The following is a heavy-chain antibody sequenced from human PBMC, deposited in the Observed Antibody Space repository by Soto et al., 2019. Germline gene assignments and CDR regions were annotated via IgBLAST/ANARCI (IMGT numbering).Heavy chain of an antibody. J-gene: IGHJ4*02. Sequence: NPSETLSLTCTVSGGSISSTSYYWGWIRQPPGKGLEWIGSMYYSGSTYYNPSLKSRVTMSVDTSKNQFSLKLRSVTAADTAVYYCARSSSRAFRSLEWVEPLDCWGQGTPVTVSS. CDR1: GGSISSTSYY. V-gene: IGHV4-39*01. CDR3: ARSSSRAFRSLEWVEPLDC. CDR2: MYYSGST. D-gene: IGHD3-3*01.